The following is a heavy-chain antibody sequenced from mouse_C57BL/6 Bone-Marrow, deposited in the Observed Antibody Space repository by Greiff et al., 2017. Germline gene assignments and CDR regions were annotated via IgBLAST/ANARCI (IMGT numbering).Heavy chain of an antibody. J-gene: IGHJ2*01. CDR1: GYTFTSYG. D-gene: IGHD1-1*02. CDR3: AREGYYGGCDY. Sequence: VQLQESGAELARPGASVKLSCKASGYTFTSYGISWVKQRTGQGLEWIGEIYPRSGNTYYNEKFKGKATLPAAKSSRTAYRELRSLTTEESAVYFCAREGYYGGCDYWGQGTTVTVSA. V-gene: IGHV1-81*01. CDR2: IYPRSGNT.